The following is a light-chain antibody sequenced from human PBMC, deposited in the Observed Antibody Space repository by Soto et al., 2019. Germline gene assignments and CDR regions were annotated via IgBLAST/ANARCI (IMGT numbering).Light chain of an antibody. V-gene: IGLV2-11*01. CDR3: CSFAGSYSYV. CDR2: DVT. J-gene: IGLJ1*01. Sequence: QSVLTQSPSASGSPGQSVTISCTGASSDVGRYDYVSWYQQHPGKAPKLIVYDVTERPSGVPDRFSGSKSGNTASLTISGLQAEDEADYSCCSFAGSYSYVFGTGTKVTVL. CDR1: SSDVGRYDY.